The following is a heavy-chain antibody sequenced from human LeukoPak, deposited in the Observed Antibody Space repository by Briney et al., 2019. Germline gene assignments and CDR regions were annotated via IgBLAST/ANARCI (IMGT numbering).Heavy chain of an antibody. CDR1: GGSFSGYH. Sequence: SETLSLTCAVYGGSFSGYHWGWIRQPPGKGLEWIGEINHYGSTNYNPSLKSRVTISVDTSKNQFSLKLSSVTAADTAVYYCARGMVRGDPSYYYYMDVWGKGTTVTVSS. J-gene: IGHJ6*03. D-gene: IGHD3-10*01. CDR2: INHYGST. V-gene: IGHV4-34*01. CDR3: ARGMVRGDPSYYYYMDV.